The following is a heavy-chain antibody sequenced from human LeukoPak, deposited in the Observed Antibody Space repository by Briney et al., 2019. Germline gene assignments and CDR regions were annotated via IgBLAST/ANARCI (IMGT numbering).Heavy chain of an antibody. CDR1: GYIFTGYY. D-gene: IGHD4-17*01. J-gene: IGHJ6*03. Sequence: GASVKVSCKASGYIFTGYYMHWVRQAPGQGLEWMGGIIPIFGTANYAQKFQGRVTITADKSTSTAYMELSSLRSEDTAVYYCATGDYGNYYYYYMDVWGKGTTVTVSS. V-gene: IGHV1-69*06. CDR3: ATGDYGNYYYYYMDV. CDR2: IIPIFGTA.